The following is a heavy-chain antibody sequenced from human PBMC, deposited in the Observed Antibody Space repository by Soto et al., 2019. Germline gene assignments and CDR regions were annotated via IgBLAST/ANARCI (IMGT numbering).Heavy chain of an antibody. CDR2: ISYDGSNK. CDR3: ATAQPPYYYGMDV. CDR1: GFTFSSYA. Sequence: GGSLRLSCAASGFTFSSYAMHWVRQAPGKGLEWVAVISYDGSNKYYADSVEGRFTISRDNSKNTLYLQMNSLRAEDTAVYYCATAQPPYYYGMDVWGQGTTVTVSS. V-gene: IGHV3-30-3*01. D-gene: IGHD2-21*02. J-gene: IGHJ6*02.